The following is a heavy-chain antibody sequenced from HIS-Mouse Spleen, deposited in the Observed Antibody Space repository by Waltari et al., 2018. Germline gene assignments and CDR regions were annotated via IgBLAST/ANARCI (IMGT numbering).Heavy chain of an antibody. CDR2: IYYSGST. J-gene: IGHJ4*02. CDR3: ARANLASSSPYFDY. D-gene: IGHD2-15*01. V-gene: IGHV4-39*07. Sequence: QLQLQESGPGLVKPSETLSLTCTVSGGSISSSSYYWGWIRQPPGKGLEWIGSIYYSGSTYYNPSLKSRVTISVDTYKNQFSLKLSSVTAADTAVYYCARANLASSSPYFDYWGQGTLVTVSS. CDR1: GGSISSSSYY.